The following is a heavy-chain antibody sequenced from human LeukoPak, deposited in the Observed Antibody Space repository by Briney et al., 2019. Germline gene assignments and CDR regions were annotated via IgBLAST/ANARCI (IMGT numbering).Heavy chain of an antibody. J-gene: IGHJ6*02. Sequence: SETLSLTCTVSGGSISSSSYYWSWIRQPPGKGLEWIGYIYYSGSTNYNPSLKSRVTISVDTSKNQFSLKLSSVTAADTAVYYCASLAPVIEPLRAADGMDVWGQGTTVIVSS. CDR1: GGSISSSSYY. V-gene: IGHV4-61*05. D-gene: IGHD2-15*01. CDR2: IYYSGST. CDR3: ASLAPVIEPLRAADGMDV.